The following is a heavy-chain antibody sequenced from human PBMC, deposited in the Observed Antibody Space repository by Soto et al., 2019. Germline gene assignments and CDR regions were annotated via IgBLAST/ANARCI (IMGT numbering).Heavy chain of an antibody. Sequence: QVQLEQSGAEVKKAGSSVKVSCKAFGGSVNSHAISWVRQAPGQGLEWMGGIIPMFGTPTYAQRFQAGVTISADESTSTVYLDLSSQRSEDTAMYYCARSRNVAEFNDYGGNYHGFDIWGQGTMVTVSS. CDR1: GGSVNSHA. CDR3: ARSRNVAEFNDYGGNYHGFDI. CDR2: IIPMFGTP. J-gene: IGHJ3*02. D-gene: IGHD4-17*01. V-gene: IGHV1-69*01.